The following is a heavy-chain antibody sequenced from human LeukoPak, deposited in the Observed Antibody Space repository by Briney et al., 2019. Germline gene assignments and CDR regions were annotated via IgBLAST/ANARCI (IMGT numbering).Heavy chain of an antibody. J-gene: IGHJ6*03. CDR3: ARCMVRGNFYYMDV. CDR1: GGSISSSSYY. Sequence: SETLSLTCTVSGGSISSSSYYWGWIRQPPGKGLEWIGSIYYSGSTYYNPSLKSRVTISVDTSKNQFSLKLSSVTAAHTAVYYCARCMVRGNFYYMDVWGKGTTVTVSS. D-gene: IGHD3-10*01. V-gene: IGHV4-39*01. CDR2: IYYSGST.